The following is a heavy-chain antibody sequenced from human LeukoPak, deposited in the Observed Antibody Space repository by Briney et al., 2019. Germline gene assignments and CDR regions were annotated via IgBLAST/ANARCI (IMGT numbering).Heavy chain of an antibody. J-gene: IGHJ4*02. CDR1: GVTFSSYA. V-gene: IGHV3-23*01. CDR3: ANLDYDYVWGSYRTQTKTQKFDY. CDR2: ISGSGGST. D-gene: IGHD3-16*02. Sequence: PGGSLRLSCAAPGVTFSSYAMSWVRQAPGKGLEWVSAISGSGGSTYYADSVKGRFTISRDNSKNTLYLQMNSLRAEDTAVYYCANLDYDYVWGSYRTQTKTQKFDYWGQGTLVTVSS.